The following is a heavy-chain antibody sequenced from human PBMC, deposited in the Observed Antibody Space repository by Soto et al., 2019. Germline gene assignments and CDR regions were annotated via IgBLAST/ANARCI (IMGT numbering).Heavy chain of an antibody. CDR2: ISAYNGNT. CDR1: GYTFTSYV. CDR3: ARVVATVAGPYGMDV. V-gene: IGHV1-18*01. Sequence: QVQLVQSGAEVKKPGASVKVSCRASGYTFTSYVISWVRQAPGQGLEWMGWISAYNGNTNFAQKLQGRVTMTTDTSTNTAYMELRSLRSDDTAVYYCARVVATVAGPYGMDVWGQGTTVTVSS. D-gene: IGHD6-19*01. J-gene: IGHJ6*02.